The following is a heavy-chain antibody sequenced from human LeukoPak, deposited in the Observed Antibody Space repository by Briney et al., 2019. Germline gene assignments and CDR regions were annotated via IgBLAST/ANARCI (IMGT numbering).Heavy chain of an antibody. V-gene: IGHV3-9*03. CDR1: GVNFDDYA. D-gene: IGHD4-11*01. CDR3: AKGSTVTTREFDY. CDR2: LNWDSRSM. Sequence: GGSLRLSCAASGVNFDDYAMHWVRQSPGMGLEWVAGLNWDSRSMAYADSVRGRFTISRDNAKNSLYLQMNSLRAEDMALYYCAKGSTVTTREFDYWGQGTLVTVSS. J-gene: IGHJ4*02.